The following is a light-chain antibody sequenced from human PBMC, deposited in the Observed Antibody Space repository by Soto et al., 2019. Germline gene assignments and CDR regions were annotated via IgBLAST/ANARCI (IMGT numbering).Light chain of an antibody. CDR3: QSFNTAPLT. CDR1: QDISVY. CDR2: SAS. J-gene: IGKJ5*01. V-gene: IGKV1-27*01. Sequence: DIQMTQSPSSLSASVGDRVTITCRASQDISVYLAWYQQKPGKVPKLLIYSASTLPSGVPSRFSGRGYGTEFTLTISSLQPEDGATYYCQSFNTAPLTFGQGTRLEIK.